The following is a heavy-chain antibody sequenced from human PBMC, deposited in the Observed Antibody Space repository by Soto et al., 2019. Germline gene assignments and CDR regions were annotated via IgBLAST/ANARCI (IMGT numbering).Heavy chain of an antibody. D-gene: IGHD3-16*01. CDR2: IIPIFGTA. V-gene: IGHV1-69*06. J-gene: IGHJ6*02. CDR3: ARDWGKTYCYYGMDG. CDR1: GGTFSSYA. Sequence: ASVKVSCKASGGTFSSYAISWVRQAPGQGLEWMGGIIPIFGTANYAQKFQGRVTITADKSTSTAYMELSSLRSEDTAVYYCARDWGKTYCYYGMDGWGRGTTVTVSS.